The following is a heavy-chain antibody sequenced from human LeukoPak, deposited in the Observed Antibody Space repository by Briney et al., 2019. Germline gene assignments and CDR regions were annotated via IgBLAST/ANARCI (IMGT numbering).Heavy chain of an antibody. CDR3: ARLAWGRLDY. Sequence: SGTLSLTCAVSGGSISSSNWWSWVRQPPGKGLEWIGEIYHSGSTNYNPSLKSRVTISVDTSKNQFSLNLSSVTAADTAVYYCARLAWGRLDYWGQGTLVTVSS. J-gene: IGHJ4*02. V-gene: IGHV4-4*02. D-gene: IGHD7-27*01. CDR2: IYHSGST. CDR1: GGSISSSNW.